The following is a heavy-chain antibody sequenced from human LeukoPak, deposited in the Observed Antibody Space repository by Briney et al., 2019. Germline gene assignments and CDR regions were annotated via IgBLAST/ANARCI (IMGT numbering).Heavy chain of an antibody. J-gene: IGHJ3*02. CDR3: VRDTFRPDAFDI. CDR2: IKQDGSEK. V-gene: IGHV3-7*01. Sequence: GGSLRLSCAASGFTFSSYWMSWVRQAPGKGLEWLANIKQDGSEKYYVDSVKGRFTISRDHAKNSLYLRMNSLRAEDTAVYYCVRDTFRPDAFDIWGQGTIVTVPS. D-gene: IGHD3-16*01. CDR1: GFTFSSYW.